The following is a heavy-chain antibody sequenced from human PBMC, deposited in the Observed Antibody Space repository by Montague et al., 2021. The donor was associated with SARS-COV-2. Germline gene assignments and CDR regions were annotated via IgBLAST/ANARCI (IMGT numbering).Heavy chain of an antibody. V-gene: IGHV4-31*03. D-gene: IGHD2-15*01. CDR1: GGSISSGGYY. CDR3: ARLTAGYCSGGSCYWGTGFDY. J-gene: IGHJ4*02. CDR2: IYYSGST. Sequence: TLSLTCTVSGGSISSGGYYWSWVRQHPGKGLEWIGYIYYSGSTYYNPSLKSRVTISVKTSKNQFSLKLSSVTAADTAVYYCARLTAGYCSGGSCYWGTGFDYWGQGTLVTVSS.